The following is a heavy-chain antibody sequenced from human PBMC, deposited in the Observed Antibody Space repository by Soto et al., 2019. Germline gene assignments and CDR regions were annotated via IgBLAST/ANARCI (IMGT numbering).Heavy chain of an antibody. CDR3: AREDDYGYRYINYGLDV. J-gene: IGHJ6*02. CDR1: GFTFNIYA. Sequence: GGSLRLSCEAFGFTFNIYALHWVRQAPGKGLEWVAVISFDGTKKYYSDSVKGRFTISRDNLKNTLYLQMNNLRVEDAALYFCAREDDYGYRYINYGLDVWGQGTTVTVSS. D-gene: IGHD4-17*01. V-gene: IGHV3-30-3*01. CDR2: ISFDGTKK.